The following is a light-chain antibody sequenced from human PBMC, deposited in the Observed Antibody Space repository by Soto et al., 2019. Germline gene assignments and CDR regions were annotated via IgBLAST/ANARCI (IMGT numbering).Light chain of an antibody. CDR1: QSISSY. CDR2: AAS. V-gene: IGKV1-39*01. CDR3: QQSYSTITWT. J-gene: IGKJ1*01. Sequence: DIQMTQSPSSLSASVGDRVTITCRASQSISSYLNWYQQKPGKAPKLLIYAASSLQSGVPSRFSGSGSGTDFTLTISSLQPEDFATYYCQQSYSTITWTFGQGTKVDIK.